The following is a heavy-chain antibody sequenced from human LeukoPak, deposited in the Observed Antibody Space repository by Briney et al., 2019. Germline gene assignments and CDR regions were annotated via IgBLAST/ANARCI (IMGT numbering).Heavy chain of an antibody. CDR1: GGSFSGYY. CDR2: INNSGST. J-gene: IGHJ4*02. Sequence: SETLSLTCAVYGGSFSGYYWSWIRQPPGKGLEWNGEINNSGSTNYNPSLKSRVTVSVDTSKNQFPLKLSSVTAADTAVYYCARGRYYYGSGSYFDYWGQGTLVTVSS. D-gene: IGHD3-10*01. V-gene: IGHV4-34*01. CDR3: ARGRYYYGSGSYFDY.